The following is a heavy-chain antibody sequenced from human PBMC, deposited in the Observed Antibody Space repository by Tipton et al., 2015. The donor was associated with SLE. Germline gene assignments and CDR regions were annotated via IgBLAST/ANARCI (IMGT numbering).Heavy chain of an antibody. CDR2: LYYSGST. Sequence: TLSLTCTVSGVSISSGGHYWSWLRQLPGKGLEWIGYLYYSGSTEYNPSLKSRVTISIDSSKSQLSLNLRSVTAADTAVYYCARDPGMSRYLDGRYFDYWGRGTQDTVSS. CDR3: ARDPGMSRYLDGRYFDY. CDR1: GVSISSGGHY. D-gene: IGHD3-9*01. J-gene: IGHJ4*02. V-gene: IGHV4-31*03.